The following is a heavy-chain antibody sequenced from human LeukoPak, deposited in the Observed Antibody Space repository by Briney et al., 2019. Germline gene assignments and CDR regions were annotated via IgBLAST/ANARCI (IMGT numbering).Heavy chain of an antibody. D-gene: IGHD1-26*01. J-gene: IGHJ4*02. CDR3: AKALSGSYSILDY. CDR1: GFTFNNAW. V-gene: IGHV3-23*01. Sequence: GGSLRLSCAASGFTFNNAWMSWVRQAPGKGLEWVSAISASGDSTHYADSVRGRFTISRDNSKNTLHLQLKSLRAEDTAVYYCAKALSGSYSILDYWGQGTLVTVSS. CDR2: ISASGDST.